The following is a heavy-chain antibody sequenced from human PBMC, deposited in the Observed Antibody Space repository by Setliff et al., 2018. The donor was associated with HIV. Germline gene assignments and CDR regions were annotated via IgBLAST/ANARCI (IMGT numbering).Heavy chain of an antibody. CDR2: ISGSGGST. CDR1: GFTFSTYG. D-gene: IGHD3-22*01. J-gene: IGHJ4*02. V-gene: IGHV3-23*01. Sequence: GSLRLSCEASGFTFSTYGMNWVRHAPGKGLEWVAQISGSGGSTYYADSVKGRFTISRDNSKNTLYLQMNSLRAEDTAVYYCAKDRTVVVITIFDYWGQGTLVTVSS. CDR3: AKDRTVVVITIFDY.